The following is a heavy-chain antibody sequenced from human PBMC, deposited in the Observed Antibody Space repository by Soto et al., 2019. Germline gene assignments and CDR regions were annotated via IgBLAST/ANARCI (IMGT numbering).Heavy chain of an antibody. J-gene: IGHJ4*02. CDR2: ISGNSGTT. Sequence: EVQLLESGGGLVQPGGSLRLSCAASGFTFSNCAMTWVRQAPGKGLEWVSFISGNSGTTYFADSVKGRFTISRDNSKSTLYLQMSGLRAEDTAVYYCAKASSISWGVFDYWGQGTLITVSS. D-gene: IGHD6-13*01. V-gene: IGHV3-23*01. CDR3: AKASSISWGVFDY. CDR1: GFTFSNCA.